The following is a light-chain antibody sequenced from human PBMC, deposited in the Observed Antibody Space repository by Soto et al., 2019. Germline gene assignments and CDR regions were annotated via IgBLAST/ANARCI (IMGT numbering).Light chain of an antibody. CDR3: QQYGALPPIT. CDR2: GAS. CDR1: QSIRNNY. J-gene: IGKJ5*01. Sequence: EIVLTQSPGSLSLSPGERATLSCRASQSIRNNYLAWYQQKPGQAPRLLIFGASSRATGIPDRFSGSGSGTDFTLTISRLEPEDFAVYYCQQYGALPPITFGQGTRLEIK. V-gene: IGKV3-20*01.